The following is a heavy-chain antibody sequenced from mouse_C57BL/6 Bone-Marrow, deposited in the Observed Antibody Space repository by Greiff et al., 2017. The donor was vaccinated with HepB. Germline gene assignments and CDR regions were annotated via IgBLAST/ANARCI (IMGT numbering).Heavy chain of an antibody. Sequence: VQLQQSGAELAKPGASVKLSCKATGYTFTSYWMPWVKHRPGQGLEWIGYINPSSGYTKYNQKFKDKATVTADKSSSTAYMQLSSLTYEDSAVYDCGSNYGSQAWFAYGGQGTLVTVSA. D-gene: IGHD1-1*01. CDR1: GYTFTSYW. V-gene: IGHV1-7*01. J-gene: IGHJ3*01. CDR2: INPSSGYT. CDR3: GSNYGSQAWFAY.